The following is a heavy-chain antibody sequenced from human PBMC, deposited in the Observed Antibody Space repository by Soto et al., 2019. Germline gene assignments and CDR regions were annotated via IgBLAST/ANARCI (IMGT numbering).Heavy chain of an antibody. Sequence: SETLSLTCTVSGGSISSSSYYWGWIRQPPGKGLEWIGSIYYSGSTYYNPSLKSRVTISVDTSKNQFSLKLSSVTAADTAVYYCARAGYSSVGYYYYYGMDVWGQGTTIT. CDR1: GGSISSSSYY. D-gene: IGHD6-19*01. CDR2: IYYSGST. V-gene: IGHV4-39*01. CDR3: ARAGYSSVGYYYYYGMDV. J-gene: IGHJ6*02.